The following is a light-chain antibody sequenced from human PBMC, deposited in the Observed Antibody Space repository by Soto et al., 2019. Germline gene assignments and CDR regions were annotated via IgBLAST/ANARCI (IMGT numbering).Light chain of an antibody. V-gene: IGLV2-23*01. CDR2: EDN. J-gene: IGLJ1*01. CDR1: SSDVGRYSL. CDR3: CSYAGSGSYV. Sequence: QSVLTQPASVSGSPGQSITISCTGASSDVGRYSLVSWYQHHPGKAPKLVIYEDNKWPSGVSNRFSGSKSGNTASLTISGLQAEDEADYYCCSYAGSGSYVFGNGTKVTVL.